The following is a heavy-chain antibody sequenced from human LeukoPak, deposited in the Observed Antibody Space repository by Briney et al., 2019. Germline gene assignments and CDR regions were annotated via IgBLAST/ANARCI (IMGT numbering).Heavy chain of an antibody. CDR2: INHSGST. CDR3: ASFGPVGY. CDR1: GGSISSYY. Sequence: SETLSLTCTVSGGSISSYYWSWIRQPPGKGLEWIGEINHSGSTNYNPSLKSRVTISVDTSKNQFSLKLSSVTAADTAVYYCASFGPVGYWGQGTLVTVSS. D-gene: IGHD3-10*01. J-gene: IGHJ4*02. V-gene: IGHV4-34*01.